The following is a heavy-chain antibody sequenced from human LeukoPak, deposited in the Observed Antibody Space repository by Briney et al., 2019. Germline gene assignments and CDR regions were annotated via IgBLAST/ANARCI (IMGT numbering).Heavy chain of an antibody. J-gene: IGHJ4*02. Sequence: GGSLRLSCAASGFTFSSYAMSWVRQAPGKGLEWVSAISGSGGSTYYADSVKGRFTISRDNSKNTLYLQMNSLRAEDTAVYYCAKEGGITIFGVVTPFDYWGQGTLVTVSS. CDR3: AKEGGITIFGVVTPFDY. CDR2: ISGSGGST. D-gene: IGHD3-3*01. V-gene: IGHV3-23*01. CDR1: GFTFSSYA.